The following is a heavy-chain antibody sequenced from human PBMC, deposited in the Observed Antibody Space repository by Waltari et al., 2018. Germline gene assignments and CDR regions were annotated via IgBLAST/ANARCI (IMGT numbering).Heavy chain of an antibody. CDR3: ARDRVDSSSWYGIDY. CDR2: INHSGST. Sequence: QVQLQQWGAGLLKPSETLSLTCAVYGGSFSGYYWSWIRQPPGKGLEWIGEINHSGSTNYNPSLKSRVTISVDTSKNQFSLKLSSVTAADTAVYYCARDRVDSSSWYGIDYWGQGTLVTVSS. V-gene: IGHV4-34*01. D-gene: IGHD6-13*01. CDR1: GGSFSGYY. J-gene: IGHJ4*02.